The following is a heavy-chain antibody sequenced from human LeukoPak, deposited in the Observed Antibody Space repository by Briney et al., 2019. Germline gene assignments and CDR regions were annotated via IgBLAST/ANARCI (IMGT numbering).Heavy chain of an antibody. J-gene: IGHJ4*02. D-gene: IGHD5-18*01. CDR3: AAPSRIQLDY. CDR2: IVVGSGNT. V-gene: IGHV1-58*01. Sequence: GTSVKVSCKASGFTFTSSAVQWVRQARGRRLEWIGWIVVGSGNTNYAQMFQGRVTITRDMSTSTAYMELSSLRSEDTAVYHCAAPSRIQLDYWGQGTLVTVSS. CDR1: GFTFTSSA.